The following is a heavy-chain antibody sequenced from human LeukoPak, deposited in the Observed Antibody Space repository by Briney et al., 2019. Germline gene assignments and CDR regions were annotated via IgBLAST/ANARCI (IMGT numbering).Heavy chain of an antibody. V-gene: IGHV3-48*01. Sequence: GGSLRLSCAASGFTFSSYSMNWVRQAPGKGLEWVSHITASGTAMFYADSVKGRFTISRDNAKNSLYLQMNSLRGEDTAVYYCASSGSYRFDYWGQGTLVTVSS. CDR1: GFTFSSYS. CDR2: ITASGTAM. CDR3: ASSGSYRFDY. J-gene: IGHJ4*02. D-gene: IGHD1-26*01.